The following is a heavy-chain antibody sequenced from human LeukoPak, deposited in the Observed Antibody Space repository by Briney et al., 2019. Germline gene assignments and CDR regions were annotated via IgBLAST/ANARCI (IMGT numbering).Heavy chain of an antibody. J-gene: IGHJ6*03. V-gene: IGHV3-7*01. CDR2: IKQDGSEK. CDR3: ARTAEVYDFWSGYYTYYYYYMDV. D-gene: IGHD3-3*01. Sequence: PGGSLRLSCAASGFTFSSYAMSWVRQAPGKGLEWVANIKQDGSEKYYVDSVKGRFTISRDNAKNSLYLQMNSLRAEDTAVYYCARTAEVYDFWSGYYTYYYYYMDVWGKGTTVTVSS. CDR1: GFTFSSYA.